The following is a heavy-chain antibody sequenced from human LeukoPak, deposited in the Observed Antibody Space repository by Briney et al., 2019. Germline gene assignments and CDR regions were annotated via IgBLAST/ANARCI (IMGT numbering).Heavy chain of an antibody. Sequence: SETLSLTCTVSGGSNYWSWIRQPPGQGLEWIAYIHYSGSPNYNPSLKSRVTISIDTSKNQFSLKLNSVTAADTAVYYCARHSNWNGGVDWFDPWGQGTQVTVSS. V-gene: IGHV4-59*08. CDR3: ARHSNWNGGVDWFDP. CDR2: IHYSGSP. CDR1: GGSNY. D-gene: IGHD1-20*01. J-gene: IGHJ5*02.